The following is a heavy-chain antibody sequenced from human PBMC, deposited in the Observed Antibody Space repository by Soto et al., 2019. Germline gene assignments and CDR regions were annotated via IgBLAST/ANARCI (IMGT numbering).Heavy chain of an antibody. Sequence: ASVKVSCKASGYTFTSYYMHWVRQAPGQGLEWMGIINPSGGSTSYAQKFQGRVTMTRDTSTSTVYMELSSLRSEDMAVYYCARGTTIFGVVTPTPPFDYWGQGTLVTVSS. J-gene: IGHJ4*02. V-gene: IGHV1-46*01. D-gene: IGHD3-3*01. CDR3: ARGTTIFGVVTPTPPFDY. CDR1: GYTFTSYY. CDR2: INPSGGST.